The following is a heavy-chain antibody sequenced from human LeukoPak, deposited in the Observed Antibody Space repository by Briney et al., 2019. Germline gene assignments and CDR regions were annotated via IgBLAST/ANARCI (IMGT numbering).Heavy chain of an antibody. J-gene: IGHJ3*01. V-gene: IGHV3-23*01. CDR2: FSATDGST. CDR3: AKARIAAAGTGAFDV. Sequence: GGSLRLSCAASGFTVSSYGMTWVRQAPGKGLEWVSAFSATDGSTQYAESVRGRFTISRDNSKNSLYLQMNSLRDEDTAVYFCAKARIAAAGTGAFDVWGQGTMVTVSS. CDR1: GFTVSSYG. D-gene: IGHD6-13*01.